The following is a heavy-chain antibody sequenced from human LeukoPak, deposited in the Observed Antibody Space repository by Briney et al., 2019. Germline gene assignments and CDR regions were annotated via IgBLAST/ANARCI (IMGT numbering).Heavy chain of an antibody. J-gene: IGHJ3*02. D-gene: IGHD3-22*01. Sequence: GASVKVSCKASGYTFTGYYMHWVRQAPGQGLEWMGWISAYNGNTNYAQKLQGRVTMTTDTSTSTAYMELRSLRSDDTAVYYCARGRDYDSSGEIWGQGTMVTVSS. V-gene: IGHV1-18*04. CDR3: ARGRDYDSSGEI. CDR2: ISAYNGNT. CDR1: GYTFTGYY.